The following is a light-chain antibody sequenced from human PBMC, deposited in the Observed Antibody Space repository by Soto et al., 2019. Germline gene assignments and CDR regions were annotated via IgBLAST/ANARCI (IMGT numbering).Light chain of an antibody. Sequence: VWTQSPGTLPLSPGERATLSCRASQSVSSSYLAWYQQKPGQAPRLLIYGASSRATGIPDRFSGSGSGTDFTLTISRLEPEDFAVYFCQQYGNSPPNTFGQGTKVDIK. J-gene: IGKJ2*01. CDR3: QQYGNSPPNT. CDR2: GAS. CDR1: QSVSSSY. V-gene: IGKV3-20*01.